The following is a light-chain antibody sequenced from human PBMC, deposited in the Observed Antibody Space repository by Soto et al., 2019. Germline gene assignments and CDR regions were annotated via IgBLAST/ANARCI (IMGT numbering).Light chain of an antibody. Sequence: QSVLTQPPPVSGAPGQRVTLSCTGSDSNIGARYHVHWYQQLPGKAPRLIIYGNSNRPSGVPDRFSGSKSGSSASLAISGLPADDEATYYCPSYDSNLSGRVFGEGTKLTVL. CDR2: GNS. CDR1: DSNIGARYH. V-gene: IGLV1-40*01. CDR3: PSYDSNLSGRV. J-gene: IGLJ3*02.